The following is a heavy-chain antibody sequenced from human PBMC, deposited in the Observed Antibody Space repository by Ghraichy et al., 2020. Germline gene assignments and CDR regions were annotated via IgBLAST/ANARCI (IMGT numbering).Heavy chain of an antibody. J-gene: IGHJ3*02. V-gene: IGHV3-15*01. D-gene: IGHD3-3*01. CDR2: IKSKTDGGTT. CDR3: TTANPWDFWSGYHDAFDI. Sequence: GGSLRLSCAASGFTFSNAWMSWVRQAPGKGLEWVGRIKSKTDGGTTDYAAPVKGRFTISRDDSKNTLYLQMNSLKTEDTAVYYCTTANPWDFWSGYHDAFDIWGQGTMVTVSS. CDR1: GFTFSNAW.